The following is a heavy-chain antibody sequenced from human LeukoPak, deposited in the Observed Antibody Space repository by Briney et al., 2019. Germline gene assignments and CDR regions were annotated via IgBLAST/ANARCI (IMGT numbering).Heavy chain of an antibody. CDR1: GGSISGYF. V-gene: IGHV4-59*08. J-gene: IGHJ5*02. D-gene: IGHD2-8*01. Sequence: SETLSLTCTVSGGSISGYFWSWFRQPPGKGLEYIGDIHYRGTATYNPSLKSRVSISADTSKNQFSLKLSSVTAADTAVYYCARHMNGGTNPMDLWGLGTVVTVSS. CDR2: IHYRGTA. CDR3: ARHMNGGTNPMDL.